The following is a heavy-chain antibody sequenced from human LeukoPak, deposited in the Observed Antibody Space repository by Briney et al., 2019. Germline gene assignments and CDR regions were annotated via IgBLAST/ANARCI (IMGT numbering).Heavy chain of an antibody. V-gene: IGHV4-34*01. D-gene: IGHD3-3*01. J-gene: IGHJ5*02. CDR3: AKHLRRRFFSKTLGFDP. Sequence: SETLSLTCAVYGGSFSGDYWSWIRQPPGKGLEWVGEINHSGSTNYNPSLKSRVSISLDSSKNQFSLKLSSVTAADTAVYYCAKHLRRRFFSKTLGFDPWGQGTLVTVSS. CDR2: INHSGST. CDR1: GGSFSGDY.